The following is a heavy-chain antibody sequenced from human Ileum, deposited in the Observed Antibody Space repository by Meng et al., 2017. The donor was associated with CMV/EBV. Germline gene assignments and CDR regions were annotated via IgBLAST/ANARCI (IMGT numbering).Heavy chain of an antibody. V-gene: IGHV3-30-3*01. CDR3: ARERELPWRYFDY. CDR1: GFTFSSYA. Sequence: ASGFTFSSYAMHWVRQAPGKGLEWVAVISYDGSNKSYADSVKGRFTISRDNSKNTLYLQMNSLRAEDTAVYYCARERELPWRYFDYWGQGTLVTVSS. CDR2: ISYDGSNK. J-gene: IGHJ4*02. D-gene: IGHD1-26*01.